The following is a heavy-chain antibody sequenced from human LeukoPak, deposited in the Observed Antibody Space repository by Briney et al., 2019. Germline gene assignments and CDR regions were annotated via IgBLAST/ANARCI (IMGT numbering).Heavy chain of an antibody. CDR2: IIPSGGST. CDR1: GYTFTSYG. V-gene: IGHV1-46*01. CDR3: ARDWAGPSRGEQYNWFDP. Sequence: ASVKVSCKASGYTFTSYGISWVRQAPGQGLEWMGIIIPSGGSTSYAQKFQGRVTMTRDTSTSTVYMELSSLRSEDTAVYYCARDWAGPSRGEQYNWFDPWGQGTLVTVSS. J-gene: IGHJ5*02. D-gene: IGHD3/OR15-3a*01.